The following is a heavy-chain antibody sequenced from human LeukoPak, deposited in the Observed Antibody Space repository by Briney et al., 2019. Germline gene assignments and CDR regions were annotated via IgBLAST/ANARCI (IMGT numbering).Heavy chain of an antibody. CDR2: ISGSGGTT. V-gene: IGHV3-23*01. J-gene: IGHJ3*02. D-gene: IGHD1-26*01. CDR3: ARVNVGATYDAFDI. CDR1: GFTFSSYA. Sequence: GGSLRLSCAASGFTFSSYAMSWVRQAPGKGLEWVSAISGSGGTTYYADSMKGRFTMSRDNSKNTLYLQMNSLRAEDTAVYYCARVNVGATYDAFDIWGQGTMVTVSS.